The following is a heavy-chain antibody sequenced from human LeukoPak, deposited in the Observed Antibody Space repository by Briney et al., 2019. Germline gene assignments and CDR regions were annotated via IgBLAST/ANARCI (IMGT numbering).Heavy chain of an antibody. D-gene: IGHD2-2*02. J-gene: IGHJ6*03. CDR1: GGSISSYY. V-gene: IGHV4-59*01. CDR2: IFYSGST. Sequence: SETLSLTCTVSGGSISSYYWSWIRQPPGKGLEWIGYIFYSGSTNYNPSLKSRVTISVDTSKNQFSLKLSSVTAADTAVYYCARAPGRACSSTSYYNQKLVWYYYYMDFWGKGTTVTVS. CDR3: ARAPGRACSSTSYYNQKLVWYYYYMDF.